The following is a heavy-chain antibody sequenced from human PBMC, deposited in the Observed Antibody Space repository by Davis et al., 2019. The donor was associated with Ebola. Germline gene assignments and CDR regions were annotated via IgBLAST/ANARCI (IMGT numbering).Heavy chain of an antibody. Sequence: PGGSLRLSCVASGFTFSNHAMHWVRQAPGKGLEWVAVTSHNERESFYGESVQGRFTISRDNSENVLYLQMDSLRPDDTAIYFCARALHDEVLDYWGRGALVTVSS. J-gene: IGHJ4*02. CDR1: GFTFSNHA. CDR3: ARALHDEVLDY. V-gene: IGHV3-30*04. CDR2: TSHNERES. D-gene: IGHD1-1*01.